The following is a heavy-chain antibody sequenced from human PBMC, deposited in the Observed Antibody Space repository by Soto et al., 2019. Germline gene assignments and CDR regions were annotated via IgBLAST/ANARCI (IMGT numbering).Heavy chain of an antibody. CDR1: GGSISSDAYY. CDR3: ARDYSSGNYPFDY. CDR2: IYYSGRT. Sequence: PSETLSLTCTVSGGSISSDAYYWSWIRQHPGKGLEWIGYIYYSGRTYYNPSLKSRVTISVDTSKRRFSLKLYSVTAADTAVYYCARDYSSGNYPFDYWGQGTLVTVSS. D-gene: IGHD3-22*01. J-gene: IGHJ4*02. V-gene: IGHV4-31*03.